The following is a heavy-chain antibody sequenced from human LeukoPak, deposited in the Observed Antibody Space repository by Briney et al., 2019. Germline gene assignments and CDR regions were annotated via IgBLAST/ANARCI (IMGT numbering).Heavy chain of an antibody. CDR1: GYTFTYRY. Sequence: SVKVSCKASGYTFTYRYLHWVRQAPGQALEWMGWITPFNGNTNYAKKFQDRVTITRDRSMSTAYMELSSLRSEDTAMYYCASDSPGYSSGWYVGCMDVWGQGTTVTVSS. J-gene: IGHJ6*02. V-gene: IGHV1-45*02. CDR3: ASDSPGYSSGWYVGCMDV. D-gene: IGHD6-19*01. CDR2: ITPFNGNT.